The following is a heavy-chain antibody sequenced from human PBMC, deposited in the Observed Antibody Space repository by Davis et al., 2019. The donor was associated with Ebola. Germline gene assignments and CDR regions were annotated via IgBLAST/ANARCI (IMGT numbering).Heavy chain of an antibody. J-gene: IGHJ4*02. Sequence: GGSLRLSCAASGFTFGSHDMSWVRQAPGKGLEWVATIKKDGVQKFYVDSVKGRFIISRDNARNSLYLQMNSLKNEDTAVYYCARLVSGYWGQGTLVSVSS. CDR2: IKKDGVQK. D-gene: IGHD6-25*01. CDR3: ARLVSGY. V-gene: IGHV3-7*03. CDR1: GFTFGSHD.